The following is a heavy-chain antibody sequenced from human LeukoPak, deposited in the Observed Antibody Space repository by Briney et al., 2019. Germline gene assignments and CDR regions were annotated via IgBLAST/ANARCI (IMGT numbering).Heavy chain of an antibody. Sequence: SETLSLTCTVSGGSISSSSYYWGWIRQPPGKGLEWIGSIYYSGSTYYNPSLKSRVTISVDTSKNQFSLKLSSVTAADTAVYYCARQPFGYYDSSGAGAFDIWGQGTMVTVSS. CDR3: ARQPFGYYDSSGAGAFDI. D-gene: IGHD3-22*01. CDR2: IYYSGST. V-gene: IGHV4-39*01. J-gene: IGHJ3*02. CDR1: GGSISSSSYY.